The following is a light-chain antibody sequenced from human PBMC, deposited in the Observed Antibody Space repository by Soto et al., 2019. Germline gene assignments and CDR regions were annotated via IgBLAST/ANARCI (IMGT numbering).Light chain of an antibody. V-gene: IGLV2-23*02. J-gene: IGLJ1*01. CDR2: EVN. CDR1: SSNVGSYKL. Sequence: QSALTQPASVSGSPGQSITISCTGTSSNVGSYKLVSWYQQHPGKAPKLMIFEVNKRPSGDSNRFSGSKSGNTASLTIYGLKVEDEADYYCCSSGGSPTYVFGTGTKLTVL. CDR3: CSSGGSPTYV.